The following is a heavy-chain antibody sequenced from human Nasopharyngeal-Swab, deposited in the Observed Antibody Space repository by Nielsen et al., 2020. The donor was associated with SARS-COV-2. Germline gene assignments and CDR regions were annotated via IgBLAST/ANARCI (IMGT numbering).Heavy chain of an antibody. CDR1: GFTFSSYA. Sequence: GESLKISCAASGFTFSSYAMIWVRQAPGKGLEWVSAISGSGGSTYYADSVKGRFTISRDNSKNTLYLQMNSLRAEDTAVYYCAKDRGVYDSSGYIRYWGQGTLVTVSS. J-gene: IGHJ4*02. CDR3: AKDRGVYDSSGYIRY. CDR2: ISGSGGST. V-gene: IGHV3-23*01. D-gene: IGHD3-22*01.